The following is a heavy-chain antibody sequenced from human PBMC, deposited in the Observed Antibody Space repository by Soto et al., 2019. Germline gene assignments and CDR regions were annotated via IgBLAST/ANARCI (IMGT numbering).Heavy chain of an antibody. CDR2: IYHSGST. Sequence: QLQLQESGSGLVKPSQTLSLTCAVSGGSISSGGYSWSWIRQPPGKGLEWIGYIYHSGSTYYNPSSXGXAXVXXARSKNQFPVKLSAGTATDTAVYSCAAGGGLPRYHWGQRTLVTVSS. D-gene: IGHD5-12*01. CDR3: AAGGGLPRYH. J-gene: IGHJ5*02. V-gene: IGHV4-30-2*01. CDR1: GGSISSGGYS.